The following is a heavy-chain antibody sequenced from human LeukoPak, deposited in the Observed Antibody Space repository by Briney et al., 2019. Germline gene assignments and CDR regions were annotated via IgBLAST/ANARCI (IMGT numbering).Heavy chain of an antibody. CDR2: IYYTGTT. CDR3: AGGQEPNAVRFVS. Sequence: SETLSLTCNVSRGSMSDYFWSWIRQSPGKGLEWIGYIYYTGTTNSNPSLKSRVTISVDTFNNQFSLNLSSLTAADTAVYFCAGGQEPNAVRFVSWGQGTLVTVSS. CDR1: RGSMSDYF. J-gene: IGHJ5*01. V-gene: IGHV4-59*01. D-gene: IGHD1-26*01.